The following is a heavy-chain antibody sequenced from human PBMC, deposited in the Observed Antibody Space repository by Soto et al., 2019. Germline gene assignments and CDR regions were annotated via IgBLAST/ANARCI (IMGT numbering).Heavy chain of an antibody. CDR3: AKDRLASWIQLWSYFDY. J-gene: IGHJ4*02. CDR2: ISGSGGST. V-gene: IGHV3-23*01. Sequence: HPGGSLRLSCAASGFTFSSYAMSWVRQAPGKGLEWVSAISGSGGSTYYADSVKGRFTISRDNSKNTLYLQMNSLRAEDTAVYYCAKDRLASWIQLWSYFDYWGQGTRVTVS. CDR1: GFTFSSYA. D-gene: IGHD5-18*01.